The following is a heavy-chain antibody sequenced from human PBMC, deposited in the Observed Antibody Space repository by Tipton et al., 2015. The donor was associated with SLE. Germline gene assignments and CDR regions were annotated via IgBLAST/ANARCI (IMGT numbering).Heavy chain of an antibody. D-gene: IGHD6-19*01. Sequence: SLRLSCAASGFTFSSYAMSWVRQAPGKGLEWVAFIRYDGSNKYYADSVKGRFTISRDNSKNTLYLQMNSLRAEDTAVYYCAKDGIAVAGTFDYWGQGTLVTVSS. CDR2: IRYDGSNK. J-gene: IGHJ4*02. CDR3: AKDGIAVAGTFDY. CDR1: GFTFSSYA. V-gene: IGHV3-30*02.